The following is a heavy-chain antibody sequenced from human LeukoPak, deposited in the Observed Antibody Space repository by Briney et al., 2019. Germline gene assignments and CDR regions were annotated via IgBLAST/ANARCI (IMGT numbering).Heavy chain of an antibody. D-gene: IGHD3-22*01. V-gene: IGHV3-23*01. J-gene: IGHJ6*02. CDR1: GFTFSIYA. Sequence: GGSLRLSCAASGFTFSIYAMSWVRQAPGKGLEWVSGTSSSGGSTYYADSVKGRFTISRDNSKNTLYLQMNSLRAEDTAVYYCAKDPYSSGYHYYYGMDVWGQGTTVTVSS. CDR2: TSSSGGST. CDR3: AKDPYSSGYHYYYGMDV.